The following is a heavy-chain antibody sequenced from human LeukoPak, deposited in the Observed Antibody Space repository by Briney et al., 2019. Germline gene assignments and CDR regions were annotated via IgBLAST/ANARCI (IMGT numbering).Heavy chain of an antibody. V-gene: IGHV3-64D*09. D-gene: IGHD2-2*01. CDR1: GFTFSRYA. CDR2: ITRVGGST. Sequence: GGSLRLSCSASGFTFSRYAMHWGRQAPGKGLEYVSGITRVGGSTYYAESVKGRFSISRDNSKNTLYLQMSSLRTEDTAVYSCVKTYGYCSATGCYFFDYWGQGTLVTVSS. CDR3: VKTYGYCSATGCYFFDY. J-gene: IGHJ4*02.